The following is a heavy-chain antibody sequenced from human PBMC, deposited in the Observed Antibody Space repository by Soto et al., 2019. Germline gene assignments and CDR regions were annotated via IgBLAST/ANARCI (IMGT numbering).Heavy chain of an antibody. CDR1: GYSFTSYW. D-gene: IGHD2-15*01. V-gene: IGHV5-51*01. CDR2: IYPGDSDT. J-gene: IGHJ6*02. CDR3: ARHAYCSGGSCSSSYYYGMDV. Sequence: PGESLKISCKGSGYSFTSYWIAWVRQMPGKGLEWMGIIYPGDSDTRYSPSFQGQVIFSADKSNSTAYLQWRSLKAPDTAMYYCARHAYCSGGSCSSSYYYGMDVWGQGTTGTVS.